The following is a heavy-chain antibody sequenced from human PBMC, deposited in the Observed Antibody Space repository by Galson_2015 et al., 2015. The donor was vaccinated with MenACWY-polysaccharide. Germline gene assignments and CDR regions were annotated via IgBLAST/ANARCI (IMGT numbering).Heavy chain of an antibody. Sequence: SLRLSCAASGIRFSGSGMHWVRQAPGKGLEWVAVIQYDGTNKVYADSVKGRFTISRDNSRNTLYLEMNSLRAEDTALYYCAREGSRIVFHAFDVRGQGTMVIVSS. CDR2: IQYDGTNK. V-gene: IGHV3-33*01. CDR3: AREGSRIVFHAFDV. J-gene: IGHJ3*01. D-gene: IGHD3-10*02. CDR1: GIRFSGSG.